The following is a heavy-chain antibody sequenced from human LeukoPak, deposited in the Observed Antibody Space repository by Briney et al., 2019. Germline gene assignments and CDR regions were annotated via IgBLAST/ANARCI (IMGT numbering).Heavy chain of an antibody. J-gene: IGHJ4*02. D-gene: IGHD2-15*01. CDR1: GFTFSNYA. V-gene: IGHV3-23*01. Sequence: GGSLRLSCAASGFTFSNYAMSWVRQAPGKGLEWVSTITGSGDSTYYADSVKGRFTLSRYISKNTLYLQMNSLRAEDTAVYYCAKLYCSGSSCHSIDHWGQGTLVTVSS. CDR3: AKLYCSGSSCHSIDH. CDR2: ITGSGDST.